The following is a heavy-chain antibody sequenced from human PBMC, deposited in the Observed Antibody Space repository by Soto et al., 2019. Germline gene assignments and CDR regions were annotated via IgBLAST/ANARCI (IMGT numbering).Heavy chain of an antibody. D-gene: IGHD7-27*01. CDR2: ISYDGTNK. J-gene: IGHJ4*02. CDR1: GFSFSISP. CDR3: ARDPKTSGGQHWAFNYFDS. V-gene: IGHV3-30-3*01. Sequence: QVQLVESGGGVVQPGRSLRLSCAASGFSFSISPMHWVRQAPGKGPEWVALISYDGTNKFYADSVKGRFTISRDNSKSTHYLQVASLLHEDAAVYYCARDPKTSGGQHWAFNYFDSWGQGTLVTVSS.